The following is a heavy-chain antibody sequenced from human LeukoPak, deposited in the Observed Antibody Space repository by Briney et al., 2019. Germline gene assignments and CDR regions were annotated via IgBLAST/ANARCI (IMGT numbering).Heavy chain of an antibody. D-gene: IGHD3-3*01. CDR2: IYYSGST. CDR3: ARSGDFWSGWGYNWFDP. J-gene: IGHJ5*02. V-gene: IGHV4-59*02. CDR1: GGSVSDYY. Sequence: SETLSLTCTVSGGSVSDYYWSWIRQSPGKGLEWIGYIYYSGSTNYNPSLKSRVTISVDTSKNQFSLKLSSVTAADTAVYYCARSGDFWSGWGYNWFDPWGQGTLVTVSS.